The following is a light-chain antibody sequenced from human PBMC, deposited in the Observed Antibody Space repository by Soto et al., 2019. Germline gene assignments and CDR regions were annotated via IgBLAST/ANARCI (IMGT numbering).Light chain of an antibody. CDR2: ATS. J-gene: IGKJ1*01. CDR3: QQFGISPWT. V-gene: IGKV3-20*01. Sequence: DNVMTQSPDTLSVSPGDRATLSCRASRIIGHNYLAWYQQKRGQPPRLLIYATSTRATGIPDRFSGSGSVTNFTLTISRLEPEDFAVYYCQQFGISPWTFGQWNKVEIK. CDR1: RIIGHNY.